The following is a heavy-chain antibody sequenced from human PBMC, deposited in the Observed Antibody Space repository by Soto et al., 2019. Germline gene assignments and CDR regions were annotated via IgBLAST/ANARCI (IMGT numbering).Heavy chain of an antibody. CDR2: IIPIFGTA. Sequence: QVQLVQSGAEVKKPGSSVKVSCKASGGTFSSYAISWVRQAPGQGLEWMGGIIPIFGTANYAQKFQGRVTILXXEXTXXAYMELRSLRSEDTAVYYCARDGGYSRGWRRAFDIWGQGTMVTVSS. CDR3: ARDGGYSRGWRRAFDI. J-gene: IGHJ3*02. V-gene: IGHV1-69*05. D-gene: IGHD6-19*01. CDR1: GGTFSSYA.